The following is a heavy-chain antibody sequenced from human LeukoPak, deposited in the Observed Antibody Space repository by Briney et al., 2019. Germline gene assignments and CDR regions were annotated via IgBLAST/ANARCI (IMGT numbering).Heavy chain of an antibody. CDR3: ARSWSALDTQTRGYYYDSSGHEGVPWFDP. Sequence: PSETLSLTCAVYGGSFSGYYWSWIRQPPGKGLEWIGEINHSGSTNYNPSLKSRVTISVDTSKNQFSLKLSSVTAADTAVYYCARSWSALDTQTRGYYYDSSGHEGVPWFDPWGQGTLVTVSS. CDR1: GGSFSGYY. CDR2: INHSGST. V-gene: IGHV4-34*01. J-gene: IGHJ5*02. D-gene: IGHD3-22*01.